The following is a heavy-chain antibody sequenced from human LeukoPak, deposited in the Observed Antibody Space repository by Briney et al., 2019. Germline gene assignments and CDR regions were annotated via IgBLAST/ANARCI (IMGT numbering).Heavy chain of an antibody. CDR3: ARLKYDYVWGSYRYFDY. V-gene: IGHV4-34*01. CDR1: GGSFSGYY. D-gene: IGHD3-16*02. CDR2: INHSGST. Sequence: SETLSLTCAVYGGSFSGYYWSWIRQPPGKGLEWIGEINHSGSTNYNPSLKSRVTISVDTSKNQFSLKLSSVTAADTAVYYCARLKYDYVWGSYRYFDYWGQGTLVTVSS. J-gene: IGHJ4*02.